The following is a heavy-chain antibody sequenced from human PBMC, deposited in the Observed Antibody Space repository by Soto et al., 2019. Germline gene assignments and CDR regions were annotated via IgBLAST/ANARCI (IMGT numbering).Heavy chain of an antibody. Sequence: QVQLQESGPGLVKPSQTLSLTCTVSGGSISSGGYYWSWIRQHPGKGLEWTGYIYYSGSTYYNPSLKSRVTISVDTSKNQFSLKLSSVTAADTAVYYCARVPMIVVLVDAFDIWGQGTMVTVSS. CDR2: IYYSGST. J-gene: IGHJ3*02. V-gene: IGHV4-31*03. CDR1: GGSISSGGYY. CDR3: ARVPMIVVLVDAFDI. D-gene: IGHD3-22*01.